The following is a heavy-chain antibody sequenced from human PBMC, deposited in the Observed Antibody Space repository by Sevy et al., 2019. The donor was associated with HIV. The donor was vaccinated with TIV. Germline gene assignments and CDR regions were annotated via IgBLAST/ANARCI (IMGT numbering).Heavy chain of an antibody. V-gene: IGHV3-7*01. CDR3: ARDPDILSGYPSHYFDS. Sequence: GGSLRLSCAASGFSFSKYWMSWVRQAPGKGLEWVANIKEDGSQKNYLESVKGRFTISRDNAKNLLYLQMNNLRADDTAVYYCARDPDILSGYPSHYFDSWGQRTLVTVSS. J-gene: IGHJ4*02. D-gene: IGHD3-9*01. CDR2: IKEDGSQK. CDR1: GFSFSKYW.